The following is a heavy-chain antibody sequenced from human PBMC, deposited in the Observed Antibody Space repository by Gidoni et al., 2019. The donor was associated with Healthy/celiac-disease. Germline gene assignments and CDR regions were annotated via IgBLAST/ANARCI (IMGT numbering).Heavy chain of an antibody. CDR2: IYTSGST. CDR1: GGSISSGSYY. J-gene: IGHJ6*02. CDR3: ARDVTYYGSGSYGYYYGMDV. Sequence: QVQLQESGPGLVKPSQTLSLTCTVSGGSISSGSYYWSWIRQPAGKGLEWIGRIYTSGSTNYNPSLKSRVTISVDTSKNQFSLKLSSVTAADTAVYYCARDVTYYGSGSYGYYYGMDVWGQGTTVTVSS. V-gene: IGHV4-61*02. D-gene: IGHD3-10*01.